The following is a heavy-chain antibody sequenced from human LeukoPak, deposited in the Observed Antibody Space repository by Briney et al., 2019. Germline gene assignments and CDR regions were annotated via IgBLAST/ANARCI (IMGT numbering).Heavy chain of an antibody. J-gene: IGHJ4*02. D-gene: IGHD3-22*01. CDR3: ARGSPPRVYYDRSGYYPYYFDY. V-gene: IGHV1-18*01. Sequence: ASVKVSCKASGYTFTSYGISWARQAPGQGLEWMGWISAYNGNTNYAQKLQGRVTMTTDTSTSTAYMELRSLRSDDTAVYYCARGSPPRVYYDRSGYYPYYFDYWGQGTLVTVSS. CDR1: GYTFTSYG. CDR2: ISAYNGNT.